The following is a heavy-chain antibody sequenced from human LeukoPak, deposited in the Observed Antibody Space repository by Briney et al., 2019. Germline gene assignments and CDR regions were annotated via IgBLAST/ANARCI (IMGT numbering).Heavy chain of an antibody. J-gene: IGHJ4*02. D-gene: IGHD3-22*01. Sequence: GGSLRLSCGASEFSLRSYSMDWVRQAPGKGLEWVGRIRKKANSYTTEYAASVKGRFTISRDDSKNSLYLQMNSLKTEDTAVYYCARVDDTSGYSFGYWGQGTLVTVSS. CDR3: ARVDDTSGYSFGY. CDR2: IRKKANSYTT. V-gene: IGHV3-72*01. CDR1: EFSLRSYS.